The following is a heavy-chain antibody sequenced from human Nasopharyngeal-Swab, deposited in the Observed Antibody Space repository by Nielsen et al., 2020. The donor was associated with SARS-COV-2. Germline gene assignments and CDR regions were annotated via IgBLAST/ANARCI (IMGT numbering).Heavy chain of an antibody. D-gene: IGHD5-12*01. V-gene: IGHV4-59*01. CDR1: GASISRYY. CDR3: ARDPLYSGYESRAFDM. Sequence: LETLSLTCSVSGASISRYYWSWIRQSPGKGLEWIGYIYYSGGTDYNPSLKSRVTISLDTSKSQFSLKLNSVTAADTAVYYCARDPLYSGYESRAFDMWGQGEMVTVSS. CDR2: IYYSGGT. J-gene: IGHJ3*02.